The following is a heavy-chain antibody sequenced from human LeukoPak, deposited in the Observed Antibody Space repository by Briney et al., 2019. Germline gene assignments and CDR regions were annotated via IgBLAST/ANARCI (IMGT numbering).Heavy chain of an antibody. CDR2: IIPIFGTA. CDR3: ARDYYDSSGYYQGIDY. CDR1: GGTFSSYA. D-gene: IGHD3-22*01. J-gene: IGHJ4*02. Sequence: EASVKVSCKASGGTFSSYAISWARQAPGQGLEWMGGIIPIFGTANYAQKFQGRVTITADESTSTAYMELSSLRSEDTAVYYCARDYYDSSGYYQGIDYWGQGTLVTVSS. V-gene: IGHV1-69*13.